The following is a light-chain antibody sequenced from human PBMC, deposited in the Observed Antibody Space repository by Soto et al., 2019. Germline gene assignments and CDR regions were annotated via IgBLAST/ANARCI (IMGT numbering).Light chain of an antibody. CDR1: SSDVGGYNY. V-gene: IGLV2-14*01. J-gene: IGLJ7*01. Sequence: QSALTQPASVSGSPGQSITISCTGTSSDVGGYNYVSWYQQHPGKAPKLMIYDVSNRPSGVSNRFSGSKSGNTASLTISGLQAEDGADYFCSSYTSRSAPSAVFGGGTQLTVL. CDR2: DVS. CDR3: SSYTSRSAPSAV.